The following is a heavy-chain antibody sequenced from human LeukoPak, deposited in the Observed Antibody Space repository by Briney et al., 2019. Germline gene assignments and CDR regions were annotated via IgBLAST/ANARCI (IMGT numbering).Heavy chain of an antibody. D-gene: IGHD6-6*01. CDR3: ARGRVYSSSPPYY. J-gene: IGHJ4*02. CDR1: GESFSGYY. V-gene: IGHV4-34*01. CDR2: INHSGST. Sequence: PSETLSLTCAVYGESFSGYYWSWIRQPPGKGLEWIGEINHSGSTNYNPSLKSRVTISVDTSKNQFSLKLSSVTAADTAVYYCARGRVYSSSPPYYWGQGTLVTVST.